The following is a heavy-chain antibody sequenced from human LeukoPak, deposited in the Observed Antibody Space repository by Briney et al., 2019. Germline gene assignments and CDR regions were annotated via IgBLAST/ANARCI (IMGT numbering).Heavy chain of an antibody. J-gene: IGHJ4*02. D-gene: IGHD1-1*01. V-gene: IGHV4-28*01. CDR1: GYSISSSNW. Sequence: TSETLSLTCAVSGYSISSSNWWGWIRPPPGKGLEWIGYIYYSGSTYYNPSLKSRVTMSLDTSKNQFSLKLSSVTAVDTAVYYCARNGGEGNDGLDYWGQGTLVTVSS. CDR2: IYYSGST. CDR3: ARNGGEGNDGLDY.